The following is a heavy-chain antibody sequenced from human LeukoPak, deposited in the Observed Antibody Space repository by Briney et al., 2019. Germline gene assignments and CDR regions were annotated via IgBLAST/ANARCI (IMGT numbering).Heavy chain of an antibody. Sequence: PGGSLRLSCAASGFTFSSYWMHWVRQAPGKGLVWVSRINSDGSSTSYADSVKGRFTISRDNAKNTLYLQMNSLRAEDTAVYYCARGPPAFYGDYPREAFDIWGQRTMVTVSS. J-gene: IGHJ3*02. V-gene: IGHV3-74*01. CDR2: INSDGSST. D-gene: IGHD4-17*01. CDR3: ARGPPAFYGDYPREAFDI. CDR1: GFTFSSYW.